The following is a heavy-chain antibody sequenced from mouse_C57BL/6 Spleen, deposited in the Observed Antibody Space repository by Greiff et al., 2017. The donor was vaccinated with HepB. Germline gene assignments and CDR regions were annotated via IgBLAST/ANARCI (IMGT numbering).Heavy chain of an antibody. CDR3: ARIDYAYDVKHFDY. CDR1: GFTFTDYY. Sequence: EVQGVESGGGLVQPGGSLSLSCAASGFTFTDYYMSWVRQPPGKALEWLGFIRNKANGYTTEYSSSVKGRFTISRDKSQSILYLQMKALRAEDSATFYCARIDYAYDVKHFDYWGQGTTLTVSS. J-gene: IGHJ2*01. D-gene: IGHD2-2*01. CDR2: IRNKANGYTT. V-gene: IGHV7-3*01.